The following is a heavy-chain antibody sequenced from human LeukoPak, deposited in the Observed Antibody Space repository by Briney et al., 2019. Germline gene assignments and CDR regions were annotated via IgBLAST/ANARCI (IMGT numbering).Heavy chain of an antibody. CDR3: ATQLGVCYYDSSAPFDY. D-gene: IGHD3-22*01. Sequence: GASVKVSCKASGGTFSSYAISWVRQAPGQGLEWMGGIIPIFGTANYAQKFQGRVTITADESTSTAYMELSSLRSEDTAVYYCATQLGVCYYDSSAPFDYWGQGTLVTASS. CDR1: GGTFSSYA. CDR2: IIPIFGTA. V-gene: IGHV1-69*13. J-gene: IGHJ4*02.